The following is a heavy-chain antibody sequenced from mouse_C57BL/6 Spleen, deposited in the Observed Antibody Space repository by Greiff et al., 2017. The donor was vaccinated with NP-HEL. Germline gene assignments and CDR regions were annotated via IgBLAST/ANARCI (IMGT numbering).Heavy chain of an antibody. J-gene: IGHJ2*01. V-gene: IGHV5-4*01. CDR2: ISDGGSYT. Sequence: EVKVVESGGGLVKPGGSLKLSCAASGFTFSSYAMSWVRQTPEKRLEWVATISDGGSYTYYPDNVKGRFTISRDNAKNNLYLQMSHLKSEDTAMYYCARDSGSSYDYWGQGTTLTVSS. D-gene: IGHD1-1*01. CDR3: ARDSGSSYDY. CDR1: GFTFSSYA.